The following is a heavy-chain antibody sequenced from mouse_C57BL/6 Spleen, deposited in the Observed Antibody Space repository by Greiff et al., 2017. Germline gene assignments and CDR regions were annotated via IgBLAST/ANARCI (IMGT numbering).Heavy chain of an antibody. CDR2: INPNYGTT. D-gene: IGHD2-4*01. CDR1: GYSFTDYN. Sequence: VQLQQSGPELVKPGASVKISCKASGYSFTDYNMNWVKQSNGKSLEWIGVINPNYGTTSYNQKFKGKATLTVDQSSSTAYMQRNSLTSEDSAVYYCAREDYERYYYAMDYWGQGTSVTVSS. CDR3: AREDYERYYYAMDY. J-gene: IGHJ4*01. V-gene: IGHV1-39*01.